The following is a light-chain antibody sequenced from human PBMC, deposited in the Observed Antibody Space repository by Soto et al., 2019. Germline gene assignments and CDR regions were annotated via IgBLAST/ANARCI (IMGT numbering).Light chain of an antibody. CDR1: SSDVGGYKF. J-gene: IGLJ2*01. V-gene: IGLV2-14*01. Sequence: QSALTQPASVSGSPGQSITISCTGTSSDVGGYKFVSWYQKHPGKAPKVMIYEVSNRPSGVSDRFPGSKSGNTASLTISGLQAEDEADYYCSSYTSSSTYVVFGGGTKLTVL. CDR2: EVS. CDR3: SSYTSSSTYVV.